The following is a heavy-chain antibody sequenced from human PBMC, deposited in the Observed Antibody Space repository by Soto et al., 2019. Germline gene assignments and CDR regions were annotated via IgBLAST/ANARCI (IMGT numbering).Heavy chain of an antibody. Sequence: ASVKVSCKASGYSLRGNDIHWVRQTPGQGLEWMGWINPNSSGTVYAQKFQGRVTMTRDTSLTTVYMQLNRLTPDDSAVYYCARDLTVDGPDNYAMDVCGQGTTVTVSS. CDR1: GYSLRGND. V-gene: IGHV1-2*02. J-gene: IGHJ6*02. CDR2: INPNSSGT. D-gene: IGHD3-22*01. CDR3: ARDLTVDGPDNYAMDV.